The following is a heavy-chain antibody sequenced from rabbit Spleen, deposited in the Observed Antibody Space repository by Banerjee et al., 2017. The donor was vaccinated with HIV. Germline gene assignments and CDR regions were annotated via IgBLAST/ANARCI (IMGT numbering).Heavy chain of an antibody. J-gene: IGHJ4*01. D-gene: IGHD8-1*01. V-gene: IGHV1S47*01. CDR3: ARDGTGGSYFAL. CDR2: IDLVFGST. Sequence: QEHLVESGGGLVQPGGSLKLSCKASGFDFSNYGVSWVRQAPGKGLEWIGYIDLVFGSTYYASWVNGRFTISSHNAQNTVFLQMTSLTAADTATYFCARDGTGGSYFALWGPGTLVTVS. CDR1: GFDFSNYG.